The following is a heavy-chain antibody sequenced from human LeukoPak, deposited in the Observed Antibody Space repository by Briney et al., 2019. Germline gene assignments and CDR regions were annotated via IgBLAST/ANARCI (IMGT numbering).Heavy chain of an antibody. CDR2: IYYSGST. CDR1: GGSISSYY. J-gene: IGHJ4*02. Sequence: SETLSLTCTVSGGSISSYYWSWIRQPPGKGLEWIGYIYYSGSTNYNPSLKSRVTISVDTSKNQFSLKLSSVTAADTAVYYCARDLIERSTNYWGQGTLVTVSS. CDR3: ARDLIERSTNY. D-gene: IGHD1-1*01. V-gene: IGHV4-59*01.